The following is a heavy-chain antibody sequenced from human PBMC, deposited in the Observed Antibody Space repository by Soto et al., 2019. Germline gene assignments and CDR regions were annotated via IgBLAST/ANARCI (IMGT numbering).Heavy chain of an antibody. CDR1: GFTFSSCA. CDR3: AKGTFLDYFDY. CDR2: RSYDGSNK. V-gene: IGHV3-30-3*01. D-gene: IGHD3-16*01. Sequence: GGSLRLACAASGFTFSSCAMHWVRQAPGKGLEWVAVRSYDGSNKYYADSVKGRFTISRDNSKNTLYLQMNSLRAEDTAVYYCAKGTFLDYFDYWGQGALVTVSS. J-gene: IGHJ4*02.